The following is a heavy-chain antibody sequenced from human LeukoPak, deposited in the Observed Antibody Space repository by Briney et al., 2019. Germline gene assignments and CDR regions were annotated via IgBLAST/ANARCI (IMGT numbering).Heavy chain of an antibody. V-gene: IGHV4-59*08. J-gene: IGHJ3*02. CDR3: ARGYVDTAMVRPLGAFDI. Sequence: SETLSPTCTVSGGSISSYYWSWIRQPPGKGLEWIGYIYYSGSTNYNPSLKSRVTISVDTSKNQFSLKLSSVTAADTAVYYCARGYVDTAMVRPLGAFDIWGQGTMVTVSS. CDR2: IYYSGST. D-gene: IGHD5-18*01. CDR1: GGSISSYY.